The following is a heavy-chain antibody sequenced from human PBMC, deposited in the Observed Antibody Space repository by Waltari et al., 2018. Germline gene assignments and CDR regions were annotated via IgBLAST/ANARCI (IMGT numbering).Heavy chain of an antibody. CDR2: IYHSGST. Sequence: QVQLQESGPGLVKPSQPLSLTCTVSGGSISSGGYYWRWIRQHPGKGLEWIGSIYHSGSTYYNPSLKSRVTISVDTSKNQFSLKLSSVTAADTAVYYCAGQNTREEIYYFDYWGQGTLVTVSS. V-gene: IGHV4-30-4*01. J-gene: IGHJ4*02. CDR1: GGSISSGGYY. CDR3: AGQNTREEIYYFDY. D-gene: IGHD2-2*01.